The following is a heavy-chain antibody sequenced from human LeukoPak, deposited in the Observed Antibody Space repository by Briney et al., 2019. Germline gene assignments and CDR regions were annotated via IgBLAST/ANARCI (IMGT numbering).Heavy chain of an antibody. V-gene: IGHV3-73*01. CDR2: IRSKGNNYST. Sequence: PGGSLKLSCAASGFNFSGSAVHWVRQASGKGLEWVGHIRSKGNNYSTAYSASVKGRFTVSRDDSKNTAHLQMNNLKTEDTAVYYCTRPGSYSTDDAFDIWGQGTMVTVSS. D-gene: IGHD1-26*01. CDR1: GFNFSGSA. CDR3: TRPGSYSTDDAFDI. J-gene: IGHJ3*02.